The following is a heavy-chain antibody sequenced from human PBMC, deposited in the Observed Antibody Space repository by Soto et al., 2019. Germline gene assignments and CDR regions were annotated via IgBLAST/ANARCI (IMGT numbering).Heavy chain of an antibody. CDR1: GFTFSRYA. D-gene: IGHD2-2*01. CDR3: ASQLLTIGSFDY. Sequence: QVQLVESGGGVVQPGRSLRLSCAASGFTFSRYAMHWVRQAPGKGLEWVAVISYDGSNKYYADSVKGRFTISRDNSKNTLYLHMNSLRAEDTAVYYCASQLLTIGSFDYWGQGTLVTVSS. CDR2: ISYDGSNK. V-gene: IGHV3-30-3*01. J-gene: IGHJ4*02.